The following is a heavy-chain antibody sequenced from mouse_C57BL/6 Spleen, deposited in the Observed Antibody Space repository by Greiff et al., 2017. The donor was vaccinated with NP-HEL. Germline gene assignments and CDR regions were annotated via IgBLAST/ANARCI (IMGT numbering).Heavy chain of an antibody. D-gene: IGHD1-1*01. V-gene: IGHV1-22*01. Sequence: VQLQQSGPELVKPGASVKMSCKASGYTFTDYNMHWVKQSHGKSLEWIGYINPNNGGTSYNQKFKGKATLTVNKSSSTAYMELRSLTSEDSAVYYCARRRFYYGSSNYAMDYWGQGTSVTVSS. J-gene: IGHJ4*01. CDR1: GYTFTDYN. CDR2: INPNNGGT. CDR3: ARRRFYYGSSNYAMDY.